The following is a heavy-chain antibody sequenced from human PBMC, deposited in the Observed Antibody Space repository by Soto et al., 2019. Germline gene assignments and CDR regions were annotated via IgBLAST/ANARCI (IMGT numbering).Heavy chain of an antibody. Sequence: QVQLVQSGAEVKKPGASVKVSCKTAGSTFRGYYVHWVRQAPGQGLEWVRLMHFNGGDTMSAQTCKGRVTMTRDTSISTAYKELYRLTSDDAAVYYCARRLWPGALDVSGQGSMVTVSS. J-gene: IGHJ3*01. CDR3: ARRLWPGALDV. CDR2: MHFNGGDT. D-gene: IGHD3-16*01. CDR1: GSTFRGYY. V-gene: IGHV1-2*02.